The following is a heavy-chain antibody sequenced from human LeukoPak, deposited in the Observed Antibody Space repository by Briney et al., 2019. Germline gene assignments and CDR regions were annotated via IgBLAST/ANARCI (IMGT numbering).Heavy chain of an antibody. V-gene: IGHV1-3*01. CDR1: GFTFSHHA. D-gene: IGHD6-19*01. J-gene: IGHJ4*02. Sequence: GASVTVSCKASGFTFSHHAMNWVRQAPGQRLEWMGWINAGNGKTKYSQKFQDRVTITRDTSASTAYMELNSLRSEDTAVYYCARGVWSSHNKEYFFDYWGQGTLVTVSS. CDR2: INAGNGKT. CDR3: ARGVWSSHNKEYFFDY.